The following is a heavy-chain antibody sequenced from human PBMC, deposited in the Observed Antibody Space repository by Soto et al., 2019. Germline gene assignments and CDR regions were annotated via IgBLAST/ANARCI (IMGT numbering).Heavy chain of an antibody. D-gene: IGHD5-18*01. CDR3: ARRRGYSYGYWFDP. J-gene: IGHJ5*02. Sequence: SETLSLTCAVYGGSFSGYYWSWIRQPPGKGLEWIGEINHSGSTNYNPSLKSRVTISVDTSKNQFSLKLSSVTAADTVVYFCARRRGYSYGYWFDPWGQGTLVTVSS. CDR1: GGSFSGYY. CDR2: INHSGST. V-gene: IGHV4-34*01.